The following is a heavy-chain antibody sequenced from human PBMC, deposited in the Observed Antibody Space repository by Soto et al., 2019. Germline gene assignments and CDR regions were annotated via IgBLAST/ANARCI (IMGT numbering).Heavy chain of an antibody. D-gene: IGHD6-13*01. J-gene: IGHJ4*02. V-gene: IGHV4-59*08. CDR1: GVSLSSYY. CDR2: IYYSGST. CDR3: ASRHSSPYFDY. Sequence: SETLSLTCPVSGVSLSSYYWMWIRQLPGKGLEWMGYIYYSGSTYYNPSLKSRVTISVDTSKNQFSLKLNSVTTADTAVYYCASRHSSPYFDYWGQGTLVTVSS.